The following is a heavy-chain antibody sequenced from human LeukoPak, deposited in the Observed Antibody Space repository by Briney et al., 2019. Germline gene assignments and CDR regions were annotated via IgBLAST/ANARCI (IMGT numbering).Heavy chain of an antibody. CDR2: INHSGST. Sequence: SETLSLTCAVYGGSFSGYYWSWLRQPPGKGLEWIGEINHSGSTSYNPSLKSRVTISVDTSKNQFSLKLSSVTAADTAVYYCARTDGYLSTFDYWGQGTLVTVSS. CDR3: ARTDGYLSTFDY. D-gene: IGHD5-24*01. V-gene: IGHV4-34*01. J-gene: IGHJ4*02. CDR1: GGSFSGYY.